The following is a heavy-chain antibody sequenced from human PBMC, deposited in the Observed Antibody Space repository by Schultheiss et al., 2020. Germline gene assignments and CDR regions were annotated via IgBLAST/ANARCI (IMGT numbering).Heavy chain of an antibody. CDR1: GFTFSSYD. CDR2: IGTAGDT. D-gene: IGHD3-22*01. V-gene: IGHV3-13*04. CDR3: ARMEGTMIVIY. Sequence: GGSLRLSCAASGFTFSSYDMHWVRQATGKGLEWVSAIGTAGDTYYPGSVKGRFTISRDNAKNSLYLQMNSLRAEDTAVYYCARMEGTMIVIYWGQGTLVTVSS. J-gene: IGHJ4*02.